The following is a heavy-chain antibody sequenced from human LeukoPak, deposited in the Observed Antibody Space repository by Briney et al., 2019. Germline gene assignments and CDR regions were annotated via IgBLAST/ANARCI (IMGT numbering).Heavy chain of an antibody. CDR2: ISSSSTYI. J-gene: IGHJ4*02. CDR3: AREIFWSGYFSNLHFDY. Sequence: GGSLRLSCAASGFVFSSYSMNWVRQAPGKGLEWVSSISSSSTYIYYADSVKGRFTISRDNAKNSLYLQMNNLRAEDTAVYYCAREIFWSGYFSNLHFDYWGQGTLVTVSS. D-gene: IGHD3-3*01. V-gene: IGHV3-21*01. CDR1: GFVFSSYS.